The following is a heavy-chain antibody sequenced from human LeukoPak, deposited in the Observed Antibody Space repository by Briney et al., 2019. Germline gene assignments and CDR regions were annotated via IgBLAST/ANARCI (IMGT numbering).Heavy chain of an antibody. CDR3: ARNLNTADDY. CDR2: ISSSSTTI. J-gene: IGHJ4*02. V-gene: IGHV3-48*01. Sequence: GGSLRLSCTASGFTFSDSSMNSVLQAPGKGLEWLSYISSSSTTIYYADSVKGRFTISRDDAKNSLYLQMNSLRAEDTAVYYCARNLNTADDYWGQGILVTVSS. D-gene: IGHD5-18*01. CDR1: GFTFSDSS.